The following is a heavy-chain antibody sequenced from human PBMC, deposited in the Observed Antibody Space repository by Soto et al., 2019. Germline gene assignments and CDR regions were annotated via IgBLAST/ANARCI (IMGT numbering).Heavy chain of an antibody. V-gene: IGHV4-39*01. CDR3: ARHKSGSDWFDP. CDR1: GGSISDISYC. D-gene: IGHD2-15*01. Sequence: SETLSLTCTVSGGSISDISYCWGRLPQPPEKGLRCVWCMFYSRTTYYHPSLKNRVTLSVDTTNNESSLKLFSVPAPDTALYYWARHKSGSDWFDPWGQGTLVTVSS. CDR2: MFYSRTT. J-gene: IGHJ5*02.